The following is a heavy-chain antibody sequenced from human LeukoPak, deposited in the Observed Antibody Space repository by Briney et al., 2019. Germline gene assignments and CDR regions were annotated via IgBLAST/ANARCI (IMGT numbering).Heavy chain of an antibody. Sequence: GGSLRLSCAASDFTFSSSGMTWVRQAPGKGLEWVSTVSSSGENTYYADSVKGRFTISRDNSKNTLHLQMNSLRAEDTAVYYCAKGAYYDLWGQGTLVTVSS. J-gene: IGHJ4*02. V-gene: IGHV3-23*01. CDR1: DFTFSSSG. D-gene: IGHD3-22*01. CDR2: VSSSGENT. CDR3: AKGAYYDL.